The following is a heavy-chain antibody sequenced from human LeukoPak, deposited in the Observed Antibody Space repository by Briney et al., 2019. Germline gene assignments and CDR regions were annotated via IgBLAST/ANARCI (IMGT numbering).Heavy chain of an antibody. Sequence: KPSETLSLTCTVSGGSISSYYWSWIRQPAGKGLEWIGRIYTSGSTNYNPSLKSRVTMSVDTSKNQFSLKLSSVTAADTAVYYCARVVDTAMVPRPWVFDIWGQGTMVTVSS. J-gene: IGHJ3*02. D-gene: IGHD5-18*01. CDR3: ARVVDTAMVPRPWVFDI. CDR2: IYTSGST. CDR1: GGSISSYY. V-gene: IGHV4-4*07.